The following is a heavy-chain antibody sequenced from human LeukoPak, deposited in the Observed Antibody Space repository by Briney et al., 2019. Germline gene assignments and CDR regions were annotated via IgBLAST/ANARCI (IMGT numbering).Heavy chain of an antibody. CDR1: GFTFSDYY. Sequence: PGGSLRLSCAASGFTFSDYYMTWIRQAPGKGLEWVSYISSSSTYTNYADSVKGRITISRDNAKNSLFLQMNSLRAEDTAVYFCARYRDTATGFDYWGRGTLVTVSS. D-gene: IGHD5-18*01. V-gene: IGHV3-11*06. CDR3: ARYRDTATGFDY. CDR2: ISSSSTYT. J-gene: IGHJ4*02.